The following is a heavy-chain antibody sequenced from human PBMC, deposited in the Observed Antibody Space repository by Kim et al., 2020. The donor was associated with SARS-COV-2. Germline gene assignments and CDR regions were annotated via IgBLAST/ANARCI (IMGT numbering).Heavy chain of an antibody. CDR1: GFLFSPFW. Sequence: GGSLRLSCAASGFLFSPFWMHWVRQAPGMGLEWVSHINSDGSTIVYADSVKGRFTISRDNAKDTLYLQINSLRAEDTAVYYCVRDRGFPDAFDIWGQGT. J-gene: IGHJ3*02. V-gene: IGHV3-74*01. D-gene: IGHD3-10*01. CDR2: INSDGSTI. CDR3: VRDRGFPDAFDI.